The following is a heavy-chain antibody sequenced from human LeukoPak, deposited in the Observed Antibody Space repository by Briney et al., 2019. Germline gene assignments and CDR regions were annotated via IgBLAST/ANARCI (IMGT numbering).Heavy chain of an antibody. D-gene: IGHD1-7*01. Sequence: GASVKVSCKASGGTFSSHAISWVRQAPGQGLEWMGRIIPILGIANYAQKFQGRVTITADKSTSTAYMELSSLRSEDTAVYYCVRGGREYNWDYGFDYWGQGTLVTVSS. CDR3: VRGGREYNWDYGFDY. CDR1: GGTFSSHA. V-gene: IGHV1-69*04. CDR2: IIPILGIA. J-gene: IGHJ4*02.